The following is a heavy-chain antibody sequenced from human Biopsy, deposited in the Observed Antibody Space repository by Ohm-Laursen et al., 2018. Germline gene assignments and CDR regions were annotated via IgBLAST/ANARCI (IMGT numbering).Heavy chain of an antibody. CDR2: INPKSGGT. V-gene: IGHV1-2*02. CDR3: ARDHPDFWGGYSPMVISSYYGMDV. J-gene: IGHJ6*02. CDR1: GYTFTGYY. D-gene: IGHD3-3*01. Sequence: GASVKVSCKASGYTFTGYYLHWVRQAPGQGLEWMGWINPKSGGTHYLEKFRGRVTMTRDTSISTAYMEMSSLRSDGTAVYYCARDHPDFWGGYSPMVISSYYGMDVWGQGTTVIVSS.